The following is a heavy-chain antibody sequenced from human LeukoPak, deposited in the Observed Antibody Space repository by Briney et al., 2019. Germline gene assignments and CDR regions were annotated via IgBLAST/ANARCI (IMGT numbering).Heavy chain of an antibody. CDR3: AKQLGYCSDGSCYFPY. CDR1: GFTFSSSA. J-gene: IGHJ4*02. V-gene: IGHV3-23*01. D-gene: IGHD2-15*01. Sequence: GGSLRLSCAASGFTFSSSAMSWVRQAPGKGLEWVSAISNNGGYTYYADSVQGRFSISRDNSKSTLCLQMNSLRAEDTAVYYCAKQLGYCSDGSCYFPYWGQGTLVTVSS. CDR2: ISNNGGYT.